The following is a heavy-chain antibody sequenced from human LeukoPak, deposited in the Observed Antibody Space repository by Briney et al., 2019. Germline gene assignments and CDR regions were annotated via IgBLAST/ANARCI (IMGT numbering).Heavy chain of an antibody. Sequence: PGGSLRLSCAASGFTSVAFSRNWFAQAPGKGREGFSSIIRSSSYIYYADSVKGRFTISRDNAKNSLYLQMNSLRAEDTAVYYCAREREWEVSSSWYPFDYWGQGTLVTVSS. CDR3: AREREWEVSSSWYPFDY. V-gene: IGHV3-21*01. CDR2: IIRSSSYI. J-gene: IGHJ4*02. D-gene: IGHD6-13*01. CDR1: GFTSVAFS.